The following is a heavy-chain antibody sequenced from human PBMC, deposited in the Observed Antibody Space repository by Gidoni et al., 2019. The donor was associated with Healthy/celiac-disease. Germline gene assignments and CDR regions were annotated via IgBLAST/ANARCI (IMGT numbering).Heavy chain of an antibody. Sequence: QVQLVESGGGVVQPGRSLRLSCAASGFTFSSYAMHWVRQAPGKGLEWVAVISYDGSNKYYADSVKGRFTSSRDNSKNTLYLQMNSLRAEDTAVYYCARDDGRYFDYWGQGTLVTVSS. V-gene: IGHV3-30-3*01. CDR3: ARDDGRYFDY. CDR1: GFTFSSYA. J-gene: IGHJ4*02. CDR2: ISYDGSNK. D-gene: IGHD4-17*01.